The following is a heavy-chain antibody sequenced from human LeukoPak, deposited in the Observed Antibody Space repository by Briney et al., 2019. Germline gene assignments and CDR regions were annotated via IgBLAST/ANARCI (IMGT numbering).Heavy chain of an antibody. Sequence: GGSLRLSCAASGFTVSSNYMNWVRQAPGKGLEWVSVIYSGGSTYYAESVKGRFTISRDNSKNTLYLQMNSLRADDTAVYYCARDRSSGWYYFDYWGQGTLVTVSS. CDR1: GFTVSSNY. CDR3: ARDRSSGWYYFDY. CDR2: IYSGGST. V-gene: IGHV3-66*01. D-gene: IGHD6-19*01. J-gene: IGHJ4*02.